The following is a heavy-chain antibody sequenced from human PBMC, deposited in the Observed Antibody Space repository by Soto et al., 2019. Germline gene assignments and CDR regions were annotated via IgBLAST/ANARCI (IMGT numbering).Heavy chain of an antibody. V-gene: IGHV3-23*01. CDR1: GFTFSSYA. CDR3: AKGAAAGFYYYYGMDV. D-gene: IGHD6-13*01. CDR2: ISGGGGST. J-gene: IGHJ6*02. Sequence: VSLRLSCTASGFTFSSYAMSWVRQAPGKGLEWVSAISGGGGSTYYADSVKGRFTISRDNSKNTLYLQMNSLRAEDTAVYYCAKGAAAGFYYYYGMDVWGQGTTVTVSS.